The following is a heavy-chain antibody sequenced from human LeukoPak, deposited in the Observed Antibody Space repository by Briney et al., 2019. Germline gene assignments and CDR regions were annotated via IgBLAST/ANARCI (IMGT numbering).Heavy chain of an antibody. CDR2: ISNNGGYT. CDR1: GFTFSSSA. V-gene: IGHV3-23*01. CDR3: ASAAVAGTFDY. J-gene: IGHJ4*02. D-gene: IGHD6-19*01. Sequence: PGGSLRLSCAASGFTFSSSAMSWVRQAPGKGLEWVSAISNNGGYTYYADSVQGRFTISRDNSKSTLCLQMNSLRAEDTAVYYCASAAVAGTFDYWGQGTLVTVSS.